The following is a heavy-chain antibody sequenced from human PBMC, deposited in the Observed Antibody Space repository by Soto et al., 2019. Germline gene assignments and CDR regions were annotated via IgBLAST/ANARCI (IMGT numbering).Heavy chain of an antibody. CDR3: ASHRSTTVAKFYFDN. CDR2: IFDSGNA. J-gene: IGHJ4*02. V-gene: IGHV4-59*08. Sequence: QVQLQESGPGLVKPSETLSLTCTVSGGSINSYCWSWIRQPPGKGLEWIAYIFDSGNANYNPSLKSRVTISVDTSKNQFSLKLTSVTAADTAVYYCASHRSTTVAKFYFDNGGQGALVTVSS. CDR1: GGSINSYC. D-gene: IGHD4-4*01.